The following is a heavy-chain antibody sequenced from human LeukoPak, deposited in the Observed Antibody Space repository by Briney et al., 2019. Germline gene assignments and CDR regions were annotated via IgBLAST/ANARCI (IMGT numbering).Heavy chain of an antibody. CDR2: IKQDGSEK. J-gene: IGHJ4*02. V-gene: IGHV3-7*01. CDR1: GFTFSNFW. Sequence: PGGSLRLSYAASGFTFSNFWMNWVRQAPGRGLEWVAKIKQDGSEKYYVDPVKGRFTISRDNAKNSLHLQMNSLRAEDTAVYYCARRNGGNPDYWGQGTLVTVSS. CDR3: ARRNGGNPDY. D-gene: IGHD4-23*01.